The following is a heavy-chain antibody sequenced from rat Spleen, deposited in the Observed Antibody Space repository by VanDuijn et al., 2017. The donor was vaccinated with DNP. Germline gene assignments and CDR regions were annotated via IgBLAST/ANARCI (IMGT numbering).Heavy chain of an antibody. CDR1: GFTFSDYY. J-gene: IGHJ2*01. V-gene: IGHV5-25*01. Sequence: EVQLVESGGGLVQPGRSLKLSCAASGFTFSDYYMAWVRQVPTKGLEWVATISTGGGTLYYRDSVKGRFTISRDDAKSTLYLQMNSLRSEDMATYYCARWGGDYFDYWGQGVMVTVSS. CDR2: ISTGGGTL. CDR3: ARWGGDYFDY.